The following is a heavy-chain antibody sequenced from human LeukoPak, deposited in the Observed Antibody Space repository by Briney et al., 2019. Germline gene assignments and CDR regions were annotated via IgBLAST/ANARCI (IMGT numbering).Heavy chain of an antibody. CDR2: TSGSGDGT. J-gene: IGHJ4*02. CDR1: GFTFSSYA. Sequence: PGGPLRLSCAASGFTFSSYAVSWVRQAPGKGLEWGSATSGSGDGTFYADSVKGRFTISRDNPKNTLYLQMNSLRAEDTAIYYCAKLRDFFDSSGQFDYWGQGTLVTVSS. CDR3: AKLRDFFDSSGQFDY. D-gene: IGHD3-22*01. V-gene: IGHV3-23*01.